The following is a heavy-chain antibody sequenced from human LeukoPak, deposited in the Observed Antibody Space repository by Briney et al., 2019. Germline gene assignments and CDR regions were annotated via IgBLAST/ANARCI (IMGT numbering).Heavy chain of an antibody. CDR3: ARHRSSPDAFDI. J-gene: IGHJ3*02. Sequence: GESLKISCKGSGYNLITYWIGWVRQMPGKGLEWMGIIYPGDSDTRYSPSFQGQVTFSADKSINTVYLQWSSLKASDTAIYYCARHRSSPDAFDIWGQGTLVTVSS. V-gene: IGHV5-51*01. D-gene: IGHD2-2*01. CDR2: IYPGDSDT. CDR1: GYNLITYW.